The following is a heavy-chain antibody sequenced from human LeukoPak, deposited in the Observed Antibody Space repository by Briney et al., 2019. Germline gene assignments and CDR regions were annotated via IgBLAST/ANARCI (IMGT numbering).Heavy chain of an antibody. V-gene: IGHV1-2*02. CDR1: GYTFTSYG. J-gene: IGHJ3*02. D-gene: IGHD1-1*01. Sequence: ASVKVSCKASGYTFTSYGISWVRQAPGQGLEWMGWINPNSGGTNYAQKFQGRVTMTRDTSISTAYMELSRLRSDDTAVYYCARTRLSLDAFDIWGQGTMATVSS. CDR3: ARTRLSLDAFDI. CDR2: INPNSGGT.